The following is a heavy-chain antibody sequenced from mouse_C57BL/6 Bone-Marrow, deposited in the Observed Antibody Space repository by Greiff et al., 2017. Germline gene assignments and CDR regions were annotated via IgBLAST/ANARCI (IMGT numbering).Heavy chain of an antibody. CDR2: IDPSDSYT. J-gene: IGHJ4*01. CDR3: ASYYDYAMDY. D-gene: IGHD2-1*01. Sequence: VQLQQPGAELVKPGASVKLSCKASGYTFTSYWMQWVKQRPGQGLEWIGEIDPSDSYTNYNQKFKGKATLTVDTSSSTAYMQLSSLTSEDSAVYYGASYYDYAMDYWGQGTSVTVSS. V-gene: IGHV1-50*01. CDR1: GYTFTSYW.